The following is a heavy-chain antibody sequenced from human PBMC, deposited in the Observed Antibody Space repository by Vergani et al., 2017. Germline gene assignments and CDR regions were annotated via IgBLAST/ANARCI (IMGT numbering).Heavy chain of an antibody. J-gene: IGHJ4*02. CDR2: INHSGST. Sequence: QVQLQQWGAGLLKPSETLSLTCAVYGGSFSGYYWSWIRQPPGKGLEWIREINHSGSTNYNPSLKSRVTISVDTSKNQFSLKLSSVTAADTAVYYCARATGYCSSTSCYKPYDYWGQGTLVTVSS. V-gene: IGHV4-34*01. CDR1: GGSFSGYY. CDR3: ARATGYCSSTSCYKPYDY. D-gene: IGHD2-2*01.